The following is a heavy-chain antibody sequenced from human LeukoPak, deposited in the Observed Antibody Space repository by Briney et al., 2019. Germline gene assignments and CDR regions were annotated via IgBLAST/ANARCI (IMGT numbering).Heavy chain of an antibody. CDR1: GFTFSDYY. Sequence: PGGSLRLSCAASGFTFSDYYMSWIRQAPGKGLDWVSYITGSGSTIYYADSVRGRFTISRDNAKKSLYLQMNSLRAEDTAVYYCARGLTYYDILTGFHDRLDYFDYWGQGTLVTVSS. CDR3: ARGLTYYDILTGFHDRLDYFDY. CDR2: ITGSGSTI. V-gene: IGHV3-11*04. D-gene: IGHD3-9*01. J-gene: IGHJ4*02.